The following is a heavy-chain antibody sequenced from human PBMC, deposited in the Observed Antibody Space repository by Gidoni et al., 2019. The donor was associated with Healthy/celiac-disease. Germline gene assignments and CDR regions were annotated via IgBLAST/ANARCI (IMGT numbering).Heavy chain of an antibody. V-gene: IGHV3-23*01. CDR2: ISGSGGST. CDR3: AKDIIMGMGIVSNFDY. Sequence: LVQPGGSLRLSCAASGFTFSSYAMSWVRQAPGKGLEWGSAISGSGGSTYYADSVKGRFTISRDNSKNTLYLQMNSLRAEDTAVYYCAKDIIMGMGIVSNFDYWGQGTLVTVSS. J-gene: IGHJ4*02. CDR1: GFTFSSYA. D-gene: IGHD3-22*01.